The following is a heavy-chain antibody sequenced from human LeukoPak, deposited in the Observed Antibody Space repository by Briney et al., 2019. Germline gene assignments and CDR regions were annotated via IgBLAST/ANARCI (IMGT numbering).Heavy chain of an antibody. D-gene: IGHD1-26*01. CDR1: GFSLTTSGEG. J-gene: IGHJ1*01. V-gene: IGHV2-5*02. CDR3: AHKVEAGADTRYFQY. Sequence: SGPTLVQPTQTLTLTCTFFGFSLTTSGEGVGWSRQPPGKALEWLALIYWDDDEFYSPSLNSRLTITKDTSKNQVVLTMTNMDPVDTATYYCAHKVEAGADTRYFQYWGQGIFITVSS. CDR2: IYWDDDE.